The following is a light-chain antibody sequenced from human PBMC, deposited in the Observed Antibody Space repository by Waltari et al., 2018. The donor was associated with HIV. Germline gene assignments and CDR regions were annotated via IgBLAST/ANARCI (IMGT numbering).Light chain of an antibody. CDR3: AAWDDYLNGYV. CDR2: YDE. Sequence: QSVLTQPPSVSEAPRQRVTISCSGSSSNIGNNAVNWYQQVPGKAPKLLIYYDELFSSGFSDRFSGSKSGTSASLAIRGLQSEDEAEYYCAAWDDYLNGYVFGSGTKVTVL. CDR1: SSNIGNNA. V-gene: IGLV1-36*01. J-gene: IGLJ1*01.